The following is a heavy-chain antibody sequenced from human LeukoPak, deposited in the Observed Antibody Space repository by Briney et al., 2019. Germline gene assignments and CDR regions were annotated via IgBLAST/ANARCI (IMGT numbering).Heavy chain of an antibody. CDR3: ARDQGLGPGDERGDYYYYHGMDV. V-gene: IGHV4-59*01. D-gene: IGHD7-27*01. CDR1: GGSISSYY. Sequence: PSETLSLTCTVSGGSISSYYWSWIRQPPGKGLEWIGYIYYSGSTNYNPSLKSRVTISVDTSKNQFSLKLSSVTAADTAVYYCARDQGLGPGDERGDYYYYHGMDVWGRGTTVTVSS. J-gene: IGHJ6*02. CDR2: IYYSGST.